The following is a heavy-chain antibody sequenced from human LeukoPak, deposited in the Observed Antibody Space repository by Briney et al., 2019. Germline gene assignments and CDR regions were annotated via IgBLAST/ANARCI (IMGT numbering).Heavy chain of an antibody. J-gene: IGHJ4*02. D-gene: IGHD1-26*01. Sequence: GGSLRLSCVASGFIFSDYWMSWVRQAPGKGPEWVANIKVDGIEKYYADSVKGRFTISRDNAKSSLYLQMNSLRAEDTAVYYCAKDQREVGATDYWGQGTLVTVSS. CDR3: AKDQREVGATDY. CDR2: IKVDGIEK. CDR1: GFIFSDYW. V-gene: IGHV3-7*05.